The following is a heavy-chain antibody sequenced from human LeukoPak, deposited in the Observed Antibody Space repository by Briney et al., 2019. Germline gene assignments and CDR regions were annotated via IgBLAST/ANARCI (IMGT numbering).Heavy chain of an antibody. CDR1: GGTFISYA. CDR2: IIPIFGTA. Sequence: ASVKVSCKASGGTFISYAISWVRQAPGQGLEWMGGIIPIFGTANYAQKLQGRVTITADESTSTAYMELSSLRSEDTAVYYCARELFRTNYYDSSGYYYPLRYWGQGTLVTVSS. CDR3: ARELFRTNYYDSSGYYYPLRY. D-gene: IGHD3-22*01. J-gene: IGHJ4*02. V-gene: IGHV1-69*13.